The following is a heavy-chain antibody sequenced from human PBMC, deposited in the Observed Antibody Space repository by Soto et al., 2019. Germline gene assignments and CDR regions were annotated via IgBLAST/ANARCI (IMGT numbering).Heavy chain of an antibody. CDR1: GGSISSGGYY. CDR3: AREVGLDYDFWSGRRPYNSYGMDV. Sequence: SETLSLTCTVSGGSISSGGYYWSWIRQHPGKGLEWIGYIYYSGSTYYNPSLKSRVTISVDTSKNQFSLKLSSVTAADTAVYYCAREVGLDYDFWSGRRPYNSYGMDVWGQGTTVTVSS. CDR2: IYYSGST. D-gene: IGHD3-3*01. V-gene: IGHV4-31*03. J-gene: IGHJ6*02.